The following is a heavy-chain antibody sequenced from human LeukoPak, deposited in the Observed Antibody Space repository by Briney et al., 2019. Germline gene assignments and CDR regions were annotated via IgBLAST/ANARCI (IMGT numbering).Heavy chain of an antibody. V-gene: IGHV1-2*02. J-gene: IGHJ4*02. CDR1: GYTFTGYY. Sequence: ASVKVSCKASGYTFTGYYMHWVRQAPGQGLEWMGWINPNSGGTNYAQKLQGRVTMTTDTSTSTAYMELRSLRSDDTAVYYCARSGSGSYHTPDYWGQGTLVTVSS. CDR2: INPNSGGT. D-gene: IGHD1-26*01. CDR3: ARSGSGSYHTPDY.